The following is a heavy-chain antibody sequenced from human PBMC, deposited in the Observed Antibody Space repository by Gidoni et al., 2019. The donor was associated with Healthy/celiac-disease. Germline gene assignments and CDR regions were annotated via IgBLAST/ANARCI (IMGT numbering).Heavy chain of an antibody. D-gene: IGHD3-22*01. Sequence: QVQLVQSGAEVKKPGSSVKLSCKASGGPFSSYAISWVRQAPGQGLEWMGGLVPIVGTASYAQKFKGRVTITADESTSTAYMELRSLRSEDTAVYCCARYRPLGDSSGSDAFDIWGQGTMVTVSS. J-gene: IGHJ3*02. CDR3: ARYRPLGDSSGSDAFDI. CDR1: GGPFSSYA. V-gene: IGHV1-69*01. CDR2: LVPIVGTA.